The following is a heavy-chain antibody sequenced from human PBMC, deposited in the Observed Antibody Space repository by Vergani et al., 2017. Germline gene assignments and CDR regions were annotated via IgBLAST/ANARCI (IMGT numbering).Heavy chain of an antibody. J-gene: IGHJ4*02. D-gene: IGHD3-22*01. CDR3: ARLYGRDSSGSKYFDY. Sequence: EVQLVQSGAEVKKPGESLKISCQISGYSFTNYWIGWVRQMPGKGLEWMGIIHPADSDTRYSPSFQGQVTISADKSISTAYLQRSSRRASDSAMYYCARLYGRDSSGSKYFDYWGQGTLVTVSS. CDR2: IHPADSDT. CDR1: GYSFTNYW. V-gene: IGHV5-51*01.